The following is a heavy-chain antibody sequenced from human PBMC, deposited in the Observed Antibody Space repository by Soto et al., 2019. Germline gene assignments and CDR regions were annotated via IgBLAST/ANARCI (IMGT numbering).Heavy chain of an antibody. D-gene: IGHD3-10*01. CDR3: ARDRGDGYNNY. CDR1: GCTFSSYT. J-gene: IGHJ4*02. V-gene: IGHV1-69*04. Sequence: SVKVSCKASGCTFSSYTISWVRQAPGQGLEWMGRIIPILGIANYAQKFQGRVTITADKSTSTAYMELSSLRSEDTAVYYCARDRGDGYNNYWGQGTLVTVSS. CDR2: IIPILGIA.